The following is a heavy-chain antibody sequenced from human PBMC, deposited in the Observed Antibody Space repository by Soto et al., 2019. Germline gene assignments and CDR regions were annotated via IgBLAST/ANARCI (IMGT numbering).Heavy chain of an antibody. V-gene: IGHV1-8*01. J-gene: IGHJ4*02. CDR2: MNPNSGNT. D-gene: IGHD3-22*01. CDR3: ARDPSHYYDSSGYLGYFDQ. Sequence: ASVKVSCKASGYTFTSYDINWVRQATGQGLEWMGWMNPNSGNTGYAQKFQGRVTMTRNTSISTAYMELSSLRSEDTAVYYCARDPSHYYDSSGYLGYFDQWGQGALVTVSS. CDR1: GYTFTSYD.